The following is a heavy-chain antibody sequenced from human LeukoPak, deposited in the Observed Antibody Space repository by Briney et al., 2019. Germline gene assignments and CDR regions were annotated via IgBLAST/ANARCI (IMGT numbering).Heavy chain of an antibody. CDR3: SRGTPELSLYSWSGL. Sequence: SETLSLTRTVSAGSISSHYRSWIRQPPGKGLEWIGYIYYSGSTNYNPSLKSRVTISVDTSKNQFSLKLSSVTAADTAVYDCSRGTPELSLYSWSGLRGQGTLVTVSS. J-gene: IGHJ5*02. CDR2: IYYSGST. D-gene: IGHD3-16*02. CDR1: AGSISSHY. V-gene: IGHV4-59*11.